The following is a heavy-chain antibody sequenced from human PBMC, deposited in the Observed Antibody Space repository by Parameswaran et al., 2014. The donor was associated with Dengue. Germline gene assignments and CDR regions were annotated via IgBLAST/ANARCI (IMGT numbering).Heavy chain of an antibody. D-gene: IGHD3-10*01. V-gene: IGHV1-69*15. J-gene: IGHJ4*02. Sequence: WVRQAPGQGLEWMGRIIPIFGTANYAQNFQGRVTITADESTSTAYMELSSLRSEDTAVYYCASRDFEYGSGGHMYWGQGTLVTVSS. CDR2: IIPIFGTA. CDR3: ASRDFEYGSGGHMY.